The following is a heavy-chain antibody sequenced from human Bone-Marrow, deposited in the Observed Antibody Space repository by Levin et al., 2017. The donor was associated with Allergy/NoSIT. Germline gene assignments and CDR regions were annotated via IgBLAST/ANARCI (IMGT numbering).Heavy chain of an antibody. V-gene: IGHV3-23*05. CDR2: INKSGSAT. CDR1: GFTFSSYT. D-gene: IGHD5-12*01. Sequence: QTGESLKISCGASGFTFSSYTMGWVRQAPGKGLEWVSDINKSGSATYYADSVKGRFTISRDNSKNTLSLQMNSLRAEDAALYYCAKAGLGGSAYDYWGQGTLVAVSS. CDR3: AKAGLGGSAYDY. J-gene: IGHJ4*02.